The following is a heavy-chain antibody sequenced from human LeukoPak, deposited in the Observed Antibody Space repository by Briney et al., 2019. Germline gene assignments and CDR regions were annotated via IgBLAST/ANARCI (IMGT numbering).Heavy chain of an antibody. J-gene: IGHJ4*02. CDR2: ISGSSDFI. CDR1: GFTFSSYA. CDR3: ARQTGSSSWFDY. Sequence: GGSLRLSCAASGFTFSSYAMNWVRQAPGKGLEWVSYISGSSDFIFYADSVKGRFTISRDNAKNSLFLQMSSLRDEDTAIYYCARQTGSSSWFDYWGQGTLVTVSS. V-gene: IGHV3-21*01. D-gene: IGHD6-13*01.